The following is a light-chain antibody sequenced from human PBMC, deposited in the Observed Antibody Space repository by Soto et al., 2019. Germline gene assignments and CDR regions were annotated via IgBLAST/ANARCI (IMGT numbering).Light chain of an antibody. V-gene: IGLV6-57*03. CDR3: QSFDSRNVV. CDR1: SGSIASNY. CDR2: ENN. J-gene: IGLJ2*01. Sequence: NFMLTQPHSVSESPGMTVKISCTRSSGSIASNYVQWYQQRPGSAPTIVIYENNQRPSGVPDRFSGSIDSSSNSASLTISGLKTEDEADYNCQSFDSRNVVFGGGTKVTVL.